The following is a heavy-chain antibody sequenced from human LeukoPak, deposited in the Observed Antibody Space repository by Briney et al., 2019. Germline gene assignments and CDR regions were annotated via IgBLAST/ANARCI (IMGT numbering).Heavy chain of an antibody. V-gene: IGHV4-39*01. CDR3: ATGYTSNCPYN. CDR1: GGSISSSSYY. J-gene: IGHJ4*02. D-gene: IGHD6-13*01. CDR2: IYYSGSS. Sequence: PSETLSLTCTVSGGSISSSSYYWGWIRQPPGKGLEWIGTIYYSGSSYYNPSLKSRVTISVDTSKNQFSLKLRSVTAADTAVYYCATGYTSNCPYNWGQGTLVTVSS.